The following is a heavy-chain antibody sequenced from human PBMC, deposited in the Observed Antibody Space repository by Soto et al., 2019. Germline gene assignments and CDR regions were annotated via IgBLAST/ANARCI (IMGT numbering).Heavy chain of an antibody. J-gene: IGHJ3*02. CDR2: IYWNDDK. Sequence: QITLKESGPTLVKPTQTLTLTCTFSGFSLTTSGVGVGWIRQSPGKALEWLALIYWNDDKRYSPSLESRLTITKDTSKNQVALTMTNMDPLDTATYYCAPPRPELGYCSATSCLDAFDIWGQGTVVTVSS. CDR3: APPRPELGYCSATSCLDAFDI. V-gene: IGHV2-5*01. D-gene: IGHD2-2*01. CDR1: GFSLTTSGVG.